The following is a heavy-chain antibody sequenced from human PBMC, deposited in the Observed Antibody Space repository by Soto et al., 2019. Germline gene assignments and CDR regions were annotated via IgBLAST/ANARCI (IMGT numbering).Heavy chain of an antibody. J-gene: IGHJ5*02. CDR3: AREENTWFDP. CDR1: GFTFSSYA. CDR2: ISYDGSNK. V-gene: IGHV3-30-3*01. Sequence: QVQLVESGGGVVQPGRSLRLSCAASGFTFSSYAMHWVRQAPGKGLEWVAVISYDGSNKYYADSVKGRFTISRDNSKNTLYLQMNSLRAEDTAVYYCAREENTWFDPWGQGTLVTVSS.